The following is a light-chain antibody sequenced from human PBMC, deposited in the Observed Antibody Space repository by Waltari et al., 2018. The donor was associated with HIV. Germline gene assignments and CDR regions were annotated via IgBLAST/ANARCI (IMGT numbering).Light chain of an antibody. CDR1: SSNIGHNH. CDR3: AAWNDSLSGV. V-gene: IGLV1-47*01. J-gene: IGLJ2*01. Sequence: QSVLTHPPSASGTPGHRVTISCSGGSSNIGHNHVYWYQPFPGTPPTLLIYRNNQRPSGVPARFSGYKSGTSASLVISGLRSEDEADYYCAAWNDSLSGVFGGGNKVTVL. CDR2: RNN.